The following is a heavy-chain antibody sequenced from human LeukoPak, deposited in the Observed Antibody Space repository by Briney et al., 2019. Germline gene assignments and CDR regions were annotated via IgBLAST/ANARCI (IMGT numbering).Heavy chain of an antibody. CDR3: ASHGRMVIMSKFSTGIDQ. V-gene: IGHV4-59*08. Sequence: SETLSLTCTVPDGSIRNYFWSWIRQPPGKGLEWIGYIYYTGMTNSNPSLKSRVTISMDTSKNQFSLNLRSVTAADTAIYYCASHGRMVIMSKFSTGIDQWGQGTLVTVSS. CDR1: DGSIRNYF. CDR2: IYYTGMT. J-gene: IGHJ4*02. D-gene: IGHD2-8*01.